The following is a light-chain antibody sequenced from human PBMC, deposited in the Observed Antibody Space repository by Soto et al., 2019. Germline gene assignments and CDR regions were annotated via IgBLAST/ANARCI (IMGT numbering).Light chain of an antibody. Sequence: NFMLTQPHSVSESPGKTVTISCTRSSGSIARNYVQWYQQRPGSAPTTLIYEDNQRPSGVPDRFSGSIDSSSNSASLTISGLKTEDEADFYCQSYDSNNPVVFGGGTKVTVL. CDR1: SGSIARNY. J-gene: IGLJ2*01. CDR2: EDN. CDR3: QSYDSNNPVV. V-gene: IGLV6-57*04.